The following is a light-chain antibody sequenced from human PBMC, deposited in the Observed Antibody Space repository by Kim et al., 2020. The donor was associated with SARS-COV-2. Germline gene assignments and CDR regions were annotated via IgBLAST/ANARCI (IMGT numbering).Light chain of an antibody. CDR1: QSISSS. Sequence: IQMTQSPSSLSANVGDRVTISCRASQSISSSLNWYQQKAGKAPKLLIYDASSLQSGVPSRFSGSGSGTDFTLTISSLQPEDFASYYCQQSYITSLTFGGGTKLEI. CDR3: QQSYITSLT. V-gene: IGKV1-39*01. J-gene: IGKJ4*01. CDR2: DAS.